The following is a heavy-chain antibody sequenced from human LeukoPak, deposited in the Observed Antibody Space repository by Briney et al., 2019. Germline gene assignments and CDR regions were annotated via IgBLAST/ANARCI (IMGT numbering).Heavy chain of an antibody. CDR2: LYSGGST. D-gene: IGHD4-11*01. CDR1: RFAVRSNY. V-gene: IGHV3-66*02. Sequence: GGSLRLSCAASRFAVRSNYMNWVRQAPGKGLEGVSILYSGGSTYYADSVKGRFTISRDNSKNTLYLQMNRLKTEDTAVYYCARGGASNFVPFHVWGKGSTVTASS. J-gene: IGHJ6*04. CDR3: ARGGASNFVPFHV.